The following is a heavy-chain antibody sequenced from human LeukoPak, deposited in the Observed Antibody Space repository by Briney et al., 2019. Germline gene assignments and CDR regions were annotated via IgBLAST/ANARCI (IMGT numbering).Heavy chain of an antibody. D-gene: IGHD3-22*01. J-gene: IGHJ3*02. Sequence: GGSLRLSCAASGFTFSSYWMSWVRQAPGKGLEWVSSISSSSSYIYYADSVKGRFTISRDNAKNSLYLQMSSLRAEDTAVYYCARVDRYYDSSGYSPIWGQGTMVTVSS. CDR3: ARVDRYYDSSGYSPI. CDR1: GFTFSSYW. CDR2: ISSSSSYI. V-gene: IGHV3-21*01.